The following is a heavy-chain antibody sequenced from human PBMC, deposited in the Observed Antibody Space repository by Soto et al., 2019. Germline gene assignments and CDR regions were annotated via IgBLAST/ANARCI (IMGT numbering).Heavy chain of an antibody. J-gene: IGHJ4*02. CDR2: IYYSGST. Sequence: SETLSLTCTVSGGSISSYYWSWIRQPTGKGLEWIGYIYYSGSTNYNPSLKSRVTISVDTSKNQFSLKLSSVTAADTAVYYCARLEYSSGWSRFGYWGQRTLVTGSS. CDR1: GGSISSYY. CDR3: ARLEYSSGWSRFGY. V-gene: IGHV4-59*01. D-gene: IGHD6-19*01.